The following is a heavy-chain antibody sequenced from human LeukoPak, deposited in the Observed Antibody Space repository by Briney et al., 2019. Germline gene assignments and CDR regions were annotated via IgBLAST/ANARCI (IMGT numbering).Heavy chain of an antibody. Sequence: HPGWSLRLSCAASGFTFSSYWMTWVRQAPGKGLEWVANLNPDGSRKFYVDSVKGRFTISRDNAKNSLYLQMHSLRAEDTALYYCARDAYDDSSESWGQGTLVTVSS. D-gene: IGHD3-3*01. J-gene: IGHJ5*02. CDR3: ARDAYDDSSES. CDR1: GFTFSSYW. V-gene: IGHV3-7*01. CDR2: LNPDGSRK.